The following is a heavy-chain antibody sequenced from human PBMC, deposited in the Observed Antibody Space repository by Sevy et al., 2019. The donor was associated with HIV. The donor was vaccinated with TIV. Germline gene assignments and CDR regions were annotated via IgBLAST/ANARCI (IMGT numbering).Heavy chain of an antibody. Sequence: GGSLRLSCTASGFTFSNAWMSWVRQAPGKGLEWVGHIRSKTAGGTTDYAAHVKGRFTISRDDSKKTLYLQRNSLKTEDTTVYYWAKNVAGVAAKIRDYWGQGTLVTVSS. D-gene: IGHD2-15*01. J-gene: IGHJ4*02. V-gene: IGHV3-15*01. CDR1: GFTFSNAW. CDR2: IRSKTAGGTT. CDR3: AKNVAGVAAKIRDY.